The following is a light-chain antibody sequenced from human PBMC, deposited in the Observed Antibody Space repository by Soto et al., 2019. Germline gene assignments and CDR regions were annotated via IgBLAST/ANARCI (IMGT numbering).Light chain of an antibody. J-gene: IGKJ4*01. V-gene: IGKV1-5*03. CDR2: KAS. CDR1: QSISSW. Sequence: DIQLTQSPSTLSASVGDRATITCRASQSISSWLAWYQQKPGKAPKLLVYKASSLESGVPSRFSGSGSGTEITLTNSTLQPDDFATYYCQQYEAYPLTFGGGTKVEI. CDR3: QQYEAYPLT.